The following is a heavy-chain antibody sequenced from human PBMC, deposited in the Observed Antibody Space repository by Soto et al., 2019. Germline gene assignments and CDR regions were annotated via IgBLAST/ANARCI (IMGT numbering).Heavy chain of an antibody. D-gene: IGHD1-26*01. CDR1: GFTFDDYT. Sequence: EVQLVESGGVVVQPGGSLRLSCAASGFTFDDYTMHWVRQAPGKGLEWVSLISWDGGSTYYADSVKGRFTISRDNSKNSLYLQMNSLRTADTALYYCAKDIGGSYYAEELGFDYWGQGTLVTVSS. CDR3: AKDIGGSYYAEELGFDY. J-gene: IGHJ4*02. CDR2: ISWDGGST. V-gene: IGHV3-43*01.